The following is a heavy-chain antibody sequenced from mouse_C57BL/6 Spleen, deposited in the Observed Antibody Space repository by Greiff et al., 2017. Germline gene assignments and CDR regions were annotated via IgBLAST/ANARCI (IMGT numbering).Heavy chain of an antibody. CDR2: IDPSDSYT. Sequence: VQLQQPGAELVMPGASVKLSCKASGYTFTSYWMHWVKQRPGQGLEWIGEIDPSDSYTNYNQKFKGKSTLTVDKSSSTAYMPLISLTSEDSAVYYCARRLRRYAMDYWGQGTAVTVSS. J-gene: IGHJ4*01. CDR3: ARRLRRYAMDY. CDR1: GYTFTSYW. D-gene: IGHD2-4*01. V-gene: IGHV1-69*01.